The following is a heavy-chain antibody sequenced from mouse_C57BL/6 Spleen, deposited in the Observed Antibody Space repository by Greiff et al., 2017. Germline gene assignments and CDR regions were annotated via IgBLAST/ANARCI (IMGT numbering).Heavy chain of an antibody. CDR1: GFTFSSYA. J-gene: IGHJ2*01. V-gene: IGHV5-4*01. CDR3: SRDGSPYYGSTLDD. CDR2: ISDGGSYT. Sequence: EVQGVEFGGGLVKPGGSLKLSCAASGFTFSSYAMSWVRQTPEKRLEWVATISDGGSYTYYPDNVKGRFTISRDNAKNNLYLQMGHLKSEDTAMYYCSRDGSPYYGSTLDDWGQGTTLTVSS. D-gene: IGHD1-1*01.